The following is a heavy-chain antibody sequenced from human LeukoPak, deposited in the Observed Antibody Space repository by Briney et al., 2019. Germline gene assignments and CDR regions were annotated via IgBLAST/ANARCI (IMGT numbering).Heavy chain of an antibody. CDR3: ARQSDSGYDTPGFDY. J-gene: IGHJ4*02. V-gene: IGHV4-59*08. CDR1: GGSISSYY. CDR2: IYYSGST. D-gene: IGHD5-12*01. Sequence: SETLSLTCTVAGGSISSYYWSFIRQPPGQALHWTRYIYYSGSTNYNPSLKSRVTISVDTSKNQFSLKLSSVTAADTAVYYCARQSDSGYDTPGFDYWGQGTLVTVSS.